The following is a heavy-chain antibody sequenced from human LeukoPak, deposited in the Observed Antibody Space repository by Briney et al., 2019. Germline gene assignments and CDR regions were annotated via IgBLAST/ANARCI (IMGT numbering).Heavy chain of an antibody. CDR2: IFPDGQT. J-gene: IGHJ4*02. V-gene: IGHV3-53*01. CDR3: ARANPVYGDFDY. Sequence: GGSLRLSCPLSGLTVNDNYMSWVRQAPGKGLEWVSLIFPDGQTYYADFVQGRFSISRDMSRNILFLDMSSLRAEDTAVFFCARANPVYGDFDYWGQGTLVTVSS. D-gene: IGHD4-17*01. CDR1: GLTVNDNY.